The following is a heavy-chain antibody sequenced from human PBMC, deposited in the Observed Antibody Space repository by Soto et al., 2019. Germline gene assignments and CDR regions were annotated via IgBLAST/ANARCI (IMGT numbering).Heavy chain of an antibody. V-gene: IGHV4-34*01. CDR3: ARAHDFWGGRQQPIGS. J-gene: IGHJ4*02. Sequence: SETLSLTCAVSGGSFRGFYWTWIRQSPGKGLEWLGDINHVGITNYNPSLKSRVSIPVDTSKSQFSLKLSSVTAADTAVYYCARAHDFWGGRQQPIGSWGQGTLVTVSS. D-gene: IGHD3-3*01. CDR1: GGSFRGFY. CDR2: INHVGIT.